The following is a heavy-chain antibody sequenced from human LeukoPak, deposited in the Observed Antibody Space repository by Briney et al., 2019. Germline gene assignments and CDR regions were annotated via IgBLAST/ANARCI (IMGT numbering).Heavy chain of an antibody. J-gene: IGHJ4*02. CDR2: CTGRPGRT. CDR3: AKDHLLCTSTSCYLDYFDS. D-gene: IGHD2-2*01. V-gene: IGHV3-23*01. Sequence: CGSLRLSCETSGFTFTNYAMSWVRQAPGKGLEWVLACTGRPGRTYHADSVRGRFTISRYTSTNTLFLEMSSLRVEDTAIYFCAKDHLLCTSTSCYLDYFDSWGLGTLVTVSS. CDR1: GFTFTNYA.